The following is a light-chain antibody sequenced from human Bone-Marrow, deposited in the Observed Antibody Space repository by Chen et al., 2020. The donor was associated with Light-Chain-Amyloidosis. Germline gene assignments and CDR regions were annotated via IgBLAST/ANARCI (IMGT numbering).Light chain of an antibody. V-gene: IGLV3-25*03. Sequence: SYELTQPPSVSVSPGQTDRITCSGDDLPTKYAYGYQQKPGQAPVLVIHRDTERHSGISERFSGSSSGTTATLTSSGVQAEDEADYHCQSADSSGTYEVIFGGGTKLTFL. CDR3: QSADSSGTYEVI. CDR2: RDT. J-gene: IGLJ2*01. CDR1: DLPTKY.